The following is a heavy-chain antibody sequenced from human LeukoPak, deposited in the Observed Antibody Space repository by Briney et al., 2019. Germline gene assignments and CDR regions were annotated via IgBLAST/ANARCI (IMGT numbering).Heavy chain of an antibody. CDR2: ISYDGSNK. Sequence: GGSLRLSCAASGFTFSSYAMHWVRQAPGKGLEWVAVISYDGSNKYYADSVKGRFTISRDNSKNTLYLQMNSLRAEDTAVYYCAREEPDDAFDIWGQGTMVTVSS. CDR1: GFTFSSYA. CDR3: AREEPDDAFDI. D-gene: IGHD1-26*01. J-gene: IGHJ3*02. V-gene: IGHV3-30-3*01.